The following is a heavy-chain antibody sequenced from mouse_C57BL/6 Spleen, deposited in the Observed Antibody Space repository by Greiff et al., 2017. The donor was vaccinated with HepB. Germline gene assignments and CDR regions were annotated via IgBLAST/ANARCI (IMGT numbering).Heavy chain of an antibody. V-gene: IGHV1-26*01. Sequence: VQLQQSGPELVKPGASVKISCKASGYTFTDYYMNWVKQSHGKSLEWIGDINPNNGGTSYNQKFKGKATLTVDKSSSTAYMELRSLTSEDSAVYYCARKRGSYYYGSRGYFDVWGTGTTVTVSS. J-gene: IGHJ1*03. D-gene: IGHD1-1*01. CDR1: GYTFTDYY. CDR2: INPNNGGT. CDR3: ARKRGSYYYGSRGYFDV.